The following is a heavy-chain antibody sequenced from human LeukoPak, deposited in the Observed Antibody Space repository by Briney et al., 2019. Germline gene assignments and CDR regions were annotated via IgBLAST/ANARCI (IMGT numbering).Heavy chain of an antibody. Sequence: PSGTLSLTCTVSGGSISSGRYYWRWIRQPAGKGLEWIGRIYTSGSTNYNPSRKSRVTISVDTSKNQFSLKLSSVTAADTAVYYCASTPYYYGSGRGHWFDPWGQGTLVTVSS. J-gene: IGHJ5*02. V-gene: IGHV4-61*02. D-gene: IGHD3-10*01. CDR2: IYTSGST. CDR1: GGSISSGRYY. CDR3: ASTPYYYGSGRGHWFDP.